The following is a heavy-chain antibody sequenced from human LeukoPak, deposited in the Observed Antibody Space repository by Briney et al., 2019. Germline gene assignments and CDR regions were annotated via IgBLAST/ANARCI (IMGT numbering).Heavy chain of an antibody. CDR2: INPSGGST. V-gene: IGHV1-46*01. Sequence: ASVKVSCKASGYTFTSYYMRWVRQAPGQGLEWMGIINPSGGSTSYAQKFQGRVTMTRDTSTSTVYMELSSLRSEDTAVYYCARDENYYDSSGYHHRTGVDYWGQGTLVTVSS. CDR3: ARDENYYDSSGYHHRTGVDY. D-gene: IGHD3-22*01. CDR1: GYTFTSYY. J-gene: IGHJ4*02.